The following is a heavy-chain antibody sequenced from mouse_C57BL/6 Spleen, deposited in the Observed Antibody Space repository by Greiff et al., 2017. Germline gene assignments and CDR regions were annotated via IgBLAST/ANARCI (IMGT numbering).Heavy chain of an antibody. D-gene: IGHD2-2*01. CDR2: INPNNGGT. Sequence: VQLQQSGPELVKPGASVKMSCKASGYTFTDYNMHWVKQSHGKSLEWIGYINPNNGGTSYNQKFKGKATLTVNKSSSTAYMELRSLTSEDSAVYYCANYGYDGKGFDYWGQGTTLTVSS. CDR1: GYTFTDYN. CDR3: ANYGYDGKGFDY. J-gene: IGHJ2*01. V-gene: IGHV1-22*01.